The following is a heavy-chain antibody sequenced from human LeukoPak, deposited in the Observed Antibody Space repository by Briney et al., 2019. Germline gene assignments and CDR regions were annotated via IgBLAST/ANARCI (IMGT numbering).Heavy chain of an antibody. CDR3: ARDSSAHISSFDY. J-gene: IGHJ4*02. V-gene: IGHV5-51*01. Sequence: GESLKISCKGSGYSFTSYWIGWVRQMPGKGLECMGIIYPGDSDTRYSPSFHGQVTISADKSISTAYLQWSSLKASDTAMYYCARDSSAHISSFDYWGQGTLVTVSS. D-gene: IGHD6-6*01. CDR1: GYSFTSYW. CDR2: IYPGDSDT.